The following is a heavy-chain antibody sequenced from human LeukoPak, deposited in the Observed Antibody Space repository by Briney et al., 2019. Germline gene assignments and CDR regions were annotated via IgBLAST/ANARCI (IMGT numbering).Heavy chain of an antibody. CDR2: ILFDGTNK. J-gene: IGHJ4*02. Sequence: PGRSLRLSCAASGFTFGSYAMHWVRQAPGKGLEWVAVILFDGTNKRYADSMKGRFTISRHNSRNTLSLQMDSLRVEDTAVYYCARDYSGYEIDYWGQGTLVTVSS. D-gene: IGHD5-12*01. CDR3: ARDYSGYEIDY. CDR1: GFTFGSYA. V-gene: IGHV3-30-3*01.